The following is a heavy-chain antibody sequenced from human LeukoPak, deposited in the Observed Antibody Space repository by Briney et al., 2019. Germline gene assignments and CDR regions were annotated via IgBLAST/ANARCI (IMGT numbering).Heavy chain of an antibody. Sequence: ASVKVSCKASGDTFSRYAISWVRQAPGQGLEWMGGIIPVLSTANYAQKFQDRVTITADESTSTTYMELSSLKSEDTAVYYCATTGGDIYYYYMDVWGKGTTVTISS. CDR2: IIPVLSTA. J-gene: IGHJ6*03. D-gene: IGHD3-16*01. V-gene: IGHV1-69*13. CDR1: GDTFSRYA. CDR3: ATTGGDIYYYYMDV.